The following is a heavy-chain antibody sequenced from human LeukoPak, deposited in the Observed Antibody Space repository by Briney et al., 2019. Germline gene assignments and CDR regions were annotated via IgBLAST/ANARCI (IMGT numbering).Heavy chain of an antibody. V-gene: IGHV3-21*01. D-gene: IGHD1-26*01. CDR1: GFTFSSYS. CDR3: ARANLGATSRNWFDP. CDR2: ISSSSSYI. Sequence: GGSLRLSCAASGFTFSSYSMNWVRQAPGKGLEWVSSISSSSSYIYYADSVKVRFTISRDNAKNSLYLQMNSLRAEDTAVYYCARANLGATSRNWFDPWGQGTLVTVSS. J-gene: IGHJ5*02.